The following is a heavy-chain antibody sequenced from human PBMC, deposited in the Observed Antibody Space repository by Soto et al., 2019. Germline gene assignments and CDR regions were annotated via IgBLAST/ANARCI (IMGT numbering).Heavy chain of an antibody. D-gene: IGHD3-22*01. V-gene: IGHV3-30*18. CDR3: AKDRRYYYDIETHYGLDV. Sequence: QVQLVESGGAVVQPGRSLRLSCAASGFTFSSYGMYWVRQPPGKGLEWVAAISYDGSNTYHADSVKGRFTISRDNARNTLFLQLTGLRADDTAVYYCAKDRRYYYDIETHYGLDVWGQGTTVSVSS. J-gene: IGHJ6*02. CDR1: GFTFSSYG. CDR2: ISYDGSNT.